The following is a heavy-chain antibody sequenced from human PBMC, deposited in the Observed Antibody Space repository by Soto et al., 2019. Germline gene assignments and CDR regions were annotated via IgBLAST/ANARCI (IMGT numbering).Heavy chain of an antibody. CDR3: ARQAPVGYSSRWYDGFDI. V-gene: IGHV5-51*01. CDR2: IYPGDSDT. Sequence: GESLKISCKGSGYSFTSYWIGWVRQMPGKGLEWMGIIYPGDSDTRYSPSFQGQVTISADKSISTAYLQWSSLKASDTAMYYCARQAPVGYSSRWYDGFDIWGKGTIAT. CDR1: GYSFTSYW. D-gene: IGHD6-19*01. J-gene: IGHJ3*02.